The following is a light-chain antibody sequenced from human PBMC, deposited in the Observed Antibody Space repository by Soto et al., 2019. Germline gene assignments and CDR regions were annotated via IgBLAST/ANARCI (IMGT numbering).Light chain of an antibody. CDR3: QQLRNLPLT. Sequence: ESVLTQSLAVLVFSPGERATLSCRASQSVSSYLAWYQQKPGQAPRLLIYDASNRATGIPARFSGSGSGTDFTLTISFLYHEDFAVYDCQQLRNLPLTCCGEIKVHIK. CDR2: DAS. J-gene: IGKJ4*01. V-gene: IGKV3-11*01. CDR1: QSVSSY.